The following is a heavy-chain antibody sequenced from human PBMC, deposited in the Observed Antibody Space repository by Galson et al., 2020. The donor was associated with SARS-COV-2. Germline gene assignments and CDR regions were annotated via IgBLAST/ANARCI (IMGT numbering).Heavy chain of an antibody. CDR1: GYSISSGYY. CDR2: IYHSGST. CDR3: AKGHDYGDYWWFAP. D-gene: IGHD4-17*01. V-gene: IGHV4-38-2*01. J-gene: IGHJ5*02. Sequence: SETLSLTCAVSGYSISSGYYWGWIRQPPGKGLEWIGSIYHSGSTYYNPSLKSRVTISVDTSKNQFSLKLSSVTAADTAVYYCAKGHDYGDYWWFAPWGQGTLVTVSS.